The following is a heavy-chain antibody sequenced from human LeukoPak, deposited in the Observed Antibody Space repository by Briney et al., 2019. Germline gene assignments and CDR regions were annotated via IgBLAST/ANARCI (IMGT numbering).Heavy chain of an antibody. Sequence: GGTLRLSCTASGFSFSNYWMSWVRQAPGKGLEWVASIKQDESEKYYVDSVKGRFTTSRDNAKSSLYLQMNALRGEDTAVYYCARLVGDVTTWDCWGQGTLVTVSS. D-gene: IGHD1-26*01. V-gene: IGHV3-7*03. CDR3: ARLVGDVTTWDC. CDR1: GFSFSNYW. CDR2: IKQDESEK. J-gene: IGHJ4*02.